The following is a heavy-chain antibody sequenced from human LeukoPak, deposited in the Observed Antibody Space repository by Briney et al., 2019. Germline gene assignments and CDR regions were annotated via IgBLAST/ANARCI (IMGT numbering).Heavy chain of an antibody. CDR1: GGSIGNYY. D-gene: IGHD2-15*01. J-gene: IGHJ3*02. Sequence: SETLSLTCTVSGGSIGNYYWGWIRQPPGKGLEWIAYIFHSGSTNYNPSLKSRVTISLDMSKNQFSLRMNSVTAADTAVYYCARTYCAAGTCYDTFDIWGQGTLVTVSS. CDR2: IFHSGST. CDR3: ARTYCAAGTCYDTFDI. V-gene: IGHV4-59*01.